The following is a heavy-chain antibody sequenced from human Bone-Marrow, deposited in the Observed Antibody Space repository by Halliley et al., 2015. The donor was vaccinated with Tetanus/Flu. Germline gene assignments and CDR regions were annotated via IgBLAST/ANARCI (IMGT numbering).Heavy chain of an antibody. CDR2: ISFRGST. J-gene: IGHJ4*02. D-gene: IGHD2-8*01. Sequence: EWIGLISFRGSTNYNPSLESRVTMSVDTSKNQFSLRLTSVTAADTAVYYCVRDAYASSPFDYWGQGLLVTVSS. CDR3: VRDAYASSPFDY. V-gene: IGHV4-4*07.